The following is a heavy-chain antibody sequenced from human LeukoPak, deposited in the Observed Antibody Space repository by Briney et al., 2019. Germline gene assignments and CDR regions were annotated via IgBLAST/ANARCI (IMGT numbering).Heavy chain of an antibody. D-gene: IGHD6-19*01. J-gene: IGHJ5*02. CDR2: INPNSGGT. Sequence: ASVTVSCKASGYTFTGYYMHWVRQAPGQGREWMGWINPNSGGTNYAQKFQGRVTMTRDTSISTAYMELSRLRSDDTAVYYCASKQWLVQRDWFDPWGQGTLVTVSS. V-gene: IGHV1-2*02. CDR3: ASKQWLVQRDWFDP. CDR1: GYTFTGYY.